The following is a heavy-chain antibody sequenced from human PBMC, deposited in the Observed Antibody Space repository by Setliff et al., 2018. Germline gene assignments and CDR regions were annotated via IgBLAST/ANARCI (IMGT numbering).Heavy chain of an antibody. CDR1: GGSISSGSYW. CDR3: ARIAYGSGSYYFDY. CDR2: VYTAGGT. J-gene: IGHJ4*02. V-gene: IGHV4-61*02. Sequence: PSETLSLTCTVSGGSISSGSYWWSWIRQSAGKGLEWIGCVYTAGGTNYNPSLESRGTISVDTSKNQFSLELTSVTAADTAVYYCARIAYGSGSYYFDYWGQGTLVTVSS. D-gene: IGHD3-10*01.